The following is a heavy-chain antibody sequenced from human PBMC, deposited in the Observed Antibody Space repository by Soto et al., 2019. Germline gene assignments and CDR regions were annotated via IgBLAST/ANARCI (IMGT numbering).Heavy chain of an antibody. CDR1: GFTFSSYS. D-gene: IGHD1-1*01. CDR3: ATGIGNPSYFAY. V-gene: IGHV3-23*01. Sequence: GGSLRLSCAASGFTFSSYSMSWVRQAPGKGLEWVSIISGNSVTMEYADSAKGRFTISRDNSKNMLYLQMGSLRAEDTAVYYCATGIGNPSYFAYWGQGTLVTVSS. CDR2: ISGNSVTM. J-gene: IGHJ4*02.